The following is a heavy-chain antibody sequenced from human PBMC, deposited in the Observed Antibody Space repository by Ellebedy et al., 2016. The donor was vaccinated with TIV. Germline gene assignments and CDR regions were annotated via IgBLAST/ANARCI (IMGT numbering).Heavy chain of an antibody. D-gene: IGHD3-3*01. Sequence: GESLKISCAASGFTFSSYAMSWVRQAPGKGLEWVSGISLSGGSTNYADSVKGRFTISRDNSKNTLYLQMNSLRVEDTAEYYCAKRIFEGRLFDDWGQGTLVTVSS. CDR3: AKRIFEGRLFDD. V-gene: IGHV3-23*01. CDR2: ISLSGGST. J-gene: IGHJ4*02. CDR1: GFTFSSYA.